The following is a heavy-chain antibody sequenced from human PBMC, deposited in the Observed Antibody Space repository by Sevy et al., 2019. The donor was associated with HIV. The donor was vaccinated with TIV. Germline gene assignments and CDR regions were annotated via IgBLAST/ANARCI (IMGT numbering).Heavy chain of an antibody. Sequence: SGCLRLSCAASGFTFSPYWMTWVRQAPGKGLERVANIRPDGSDKYYVDSVKGRFTISRDNAKNSLYLQMNSLRADDTAMYYCARGVGLDCWGQGALVPVSS. V-gene: IGHV3-7*01. D-gene: IGHD1-26*01. J-gene: IGHJ4*02. CDR1: GFTFSPYW. CDR2: IRPDGSDK. CDR3: ARGVGLDC.